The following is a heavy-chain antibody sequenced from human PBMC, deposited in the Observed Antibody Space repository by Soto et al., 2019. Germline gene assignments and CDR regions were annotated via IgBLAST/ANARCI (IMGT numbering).Heavy chain of an antibody. Sequence: SETLSLTCAVSGGSISSGGYSWSWIRQPPGKGLEWIGYIYHSGSTYYNPSLKRRVTISVDKPRNQFSLKLKSVTAADTAVYYCARVAYYYDTSGYFDSWGQGTLVTVSS. J-gene: IGHJ4*02. D-gene: IGHD3-22*01. CDR2: IYHSGST. V-gene: IGHV4-30-2*01. CDR3: ARVAYYYDTSGYFDS. CDR1: GGSISSGGYS.